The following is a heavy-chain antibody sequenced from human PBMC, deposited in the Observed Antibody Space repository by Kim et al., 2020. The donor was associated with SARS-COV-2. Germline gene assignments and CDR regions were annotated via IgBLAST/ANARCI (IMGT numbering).Heavy chain of an antibody. V-gene: IGHV3-7*01. CDR2: IKQDGSEK. J-gene: IGHJ6*02. Sequence: GGSLRLSCAASGFTFSSYWMSWVRQAPGKGLEWVANIKQDGSEKYYVDSVKGRFTISRDNAKNSLYLQMNSLRAEDTAMYYCARDSRYSGYDPYYYYGMDVWGQGNTVTVSS. CDR3: ARDSRYSGYDPYYYYGMDV. CDR1: GFTFSSYW. D-gene: IGHD5-12*01.